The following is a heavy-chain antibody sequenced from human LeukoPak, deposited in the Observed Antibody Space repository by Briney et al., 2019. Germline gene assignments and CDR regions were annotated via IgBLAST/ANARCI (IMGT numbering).Heavy chain of an antibody. CDR3: ARCWGSGIYLFDAFDI. D-gene: IGHD1-26*01. CDR1: GYTFTGYY. Sequence: GASVTVSCKASGYTFTGYYMHWVRQAPGQRLEWMGWINACNGNTKYSKEFQGRITIIRDTSASTAYMALSSMRSEDMAVYYCARCWGSGIYLFDAFDIWGQGTMVTVSS. J-gene: IGHJ3*02. CDR2: INACNGNT. V-gene: IGHV1-3*03.